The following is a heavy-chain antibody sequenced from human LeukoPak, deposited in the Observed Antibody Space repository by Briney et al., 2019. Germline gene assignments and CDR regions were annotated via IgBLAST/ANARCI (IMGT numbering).Heavy chain of an antibody. CDR3: ALAVAGTYFDY. Sequence: GRSLRLSCAASGFTFSSYGMHWVRQAPGKGLEWVAVIWYDGSNKYYADSVKGRFTISRDNSKNTLYLQMNSLRAEGTAVYYCALAVAGTYFDYWGQGTLVTVSS. D-gene: IGHD6-19*01. J-gene: IGHJ4*02. CDR1: GFTFSSYG. V-gene: IGHV3-33*01. CDR2: IWYDGSNK.